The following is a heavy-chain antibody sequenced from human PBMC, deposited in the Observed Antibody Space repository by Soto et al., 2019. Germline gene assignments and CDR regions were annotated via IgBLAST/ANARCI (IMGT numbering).Heavy chain of an antibody. Sequence: EVQLLESGGGLVQPGGSLRLSCAASGFSFSSFGMNWVRQSPGKGLEWVSSINYNSGRKYYADSVKGRFTISRDNSKNTLHLQMNSLRVEDTALYYCAKDGNSEYLDYWGQGTLVTVSS. CDR2: INYNSGRK. CDR3: AKDGNSEYLDY. CDR1: GFSFSSFG. V-gene: IGHV3-23*01. D-gene: IGHD1-7*01. J-gene: IGHJ4*02.